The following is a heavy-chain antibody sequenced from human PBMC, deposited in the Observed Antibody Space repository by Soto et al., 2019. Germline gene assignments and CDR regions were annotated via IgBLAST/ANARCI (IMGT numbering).Heavy chain of an antibody. CDR3: ARVPDR. D-gene: IGHD2-2*01. CDR2: IYLSGST. Sequence: QLQRQESGSRLVKPSQNLSLTCAVSGGSISSGGYSWSWIRQPPGKGLEWIGYIYLSGSTYYNPSLKSRVAISVDRSKNQFSLKLSSVTAADTAVYYCARVPDRWGQGTLVSVSS. J-gene: IGHJ5*02. CDR1: GGSISSGGYS. V-gene: IGHV4-30-2*01.